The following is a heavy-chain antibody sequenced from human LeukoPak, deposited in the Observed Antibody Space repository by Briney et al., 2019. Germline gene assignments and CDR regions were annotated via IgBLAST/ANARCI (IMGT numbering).Heavy chain of an antibody. V-gene: IGHV3-7*03. CDR2: VNRDGSET. J-gene: IGHJ6*02. CDR3: ARNNGMDV. CDR1: GFTFTNFW. Sequence: GGSLRLSCVGSGFTFTNFWMSWVRQVPGRGPEWVANVNRDGSETYYLDSVKGRFTISKDNAKNSLYLQMNSLRAEDTALYHCARNNGMDVWGQGTTVIVSS.